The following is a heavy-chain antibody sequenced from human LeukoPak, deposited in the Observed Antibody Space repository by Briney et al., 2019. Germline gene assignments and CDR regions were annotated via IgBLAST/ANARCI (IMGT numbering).Heavy chain of an antibody. CDR1: GFALSSYV. V-gene: IGHV3-23*01. D-gene: IGHD6-13*01. CDR3: AKSPAAPYYFDY. J-gene: IGHJ4*02. CDR2: ITVGGGT. Sequence: QPGGSLRLSCAASGFALSSYVMSWVRQAPGKGLEWVSTITVGGGTYYADSVKGRFTISRDNSKNTLFLQMNTLGAEDTALFYCAKSPAAPYYFDYWGQGTLVTVSS.